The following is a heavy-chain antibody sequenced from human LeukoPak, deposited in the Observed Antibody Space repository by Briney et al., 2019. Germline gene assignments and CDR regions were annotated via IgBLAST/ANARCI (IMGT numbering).Heavy chain of an antibody. J-gene: IGHJ4*02. CDR3: VRGNDYGGPHY. D-gene: IGHD4-23*01. V-gene: IGHV3-74*01. CDR2: IDRDGSRI. CDR1: GFTFSSYW. Sequence: GGSLRLSCAVSGFTFSSYWMHWVRHAPGKGVVWVSRIDRDGSRINYADSVKGRFTISRDNGKNTLFLQMSSLRAEDAAVYYCVRGNDYGGPHYWGQGTLVTVSS.